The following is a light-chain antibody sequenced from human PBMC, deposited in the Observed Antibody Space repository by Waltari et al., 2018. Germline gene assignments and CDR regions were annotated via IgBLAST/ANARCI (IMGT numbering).Light chain of an antibody. CDR1: PTGLYADNQNY. V-gene: IGKV4-1*01. Sequence: DIVLTQSPDSLAVSLVEKATINCRSSPTGLYADNQNYLGWYQQKPGQPPKLLINWASTREPGVPGRFSGSGSGTDFTLTINSLQAEDVAVYFCQQSFGTPVTFGQGTKLEIK. CDR2: WAS. CDR3: QQSFGTPVT. J-gene: IGKJ2*01.